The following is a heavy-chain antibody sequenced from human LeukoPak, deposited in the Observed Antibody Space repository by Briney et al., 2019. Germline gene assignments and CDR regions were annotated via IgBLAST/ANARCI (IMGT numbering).Heavy chain of an antibody. V-gene: IGHV3-53*01. Sequence: PGGSLRLSCAASGFTVNNNYMSWVRQAPGKGLEWVSVIYIAGSTDYADSVKGRFTISRDNSKNTLYLQMNSLRAEDTALYYCAKGSYYDSSGTYYFDYWGQGTLVTVSS. CDR3: AKGSYYDSSGTYYFDY. CDR2: IYIAGST. CDR1: GFTVNNNY. J-gene: IGHJ4*02. D-gene: IGHD3-22*01.